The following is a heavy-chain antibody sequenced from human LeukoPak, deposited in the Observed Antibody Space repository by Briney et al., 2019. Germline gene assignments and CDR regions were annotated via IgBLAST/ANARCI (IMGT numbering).Heavy chain of an antibody. CDR2: ISGSGGST. CDR1: GFTFSSYA. J-gene: IGHJ4*02. CDR3: AKCSSDWWYYFDY. V-gene: IGHV3-23*01. D-gene: IGHD6-19*01. Sequence: PGGSLRLSCAASGFTFSSYAMSWVRQAPGKGLESLSAISGSGGSTYYADSVKGRFTISRDNSKNTLYLQMNRLTAEDTAVYYCAKCSSDWWYYFDYWGQGTLVTVSS.